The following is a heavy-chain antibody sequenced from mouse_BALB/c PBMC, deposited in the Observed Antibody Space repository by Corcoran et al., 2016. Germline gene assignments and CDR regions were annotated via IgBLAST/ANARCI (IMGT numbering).Heavy chain of an antibody. CDR1: GYTFTNYG. Sequence: QIQLVQSGPELKKPGETVKISCKASGYTFTNYGMNWVKQAPGKGLKWMGWINTYTGEPKYAEDFKGRFAFSLETSASTAYLQINNLKNEDMATYFCASCNYFDYWGQGTTLTVSS. V-gene: IGHV9-1*02. J-gene: IGHJ2*01. CDR2: INTYTGEP. CDR3: ASCNYFDY.